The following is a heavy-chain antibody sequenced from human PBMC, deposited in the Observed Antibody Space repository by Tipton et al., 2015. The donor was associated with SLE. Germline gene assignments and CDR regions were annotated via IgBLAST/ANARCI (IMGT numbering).Heavy chain of an antibody. Sequence: TLSLTCTVSGGSISSYYWSWIRQPPGKGLEWIGSIYYSGSTYYNPSLKSRVTISVDTSKNQFSLKLSSVTAADTAVYYCARDSGRELGIDYWGQGTLVTVSS. J-gene: IGHJ4*02. D-gene: IGHD7-27*01. V-gene: IGHV4-59*05. CDR2: IYYSGST. CDR1: GGSISSYY. CDR3: ARDSGRELGIDY.